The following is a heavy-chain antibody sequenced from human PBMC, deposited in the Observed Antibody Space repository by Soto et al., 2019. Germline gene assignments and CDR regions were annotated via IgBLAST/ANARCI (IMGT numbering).Heavy chain of an antibody. V-gene: IGHV3-23*01. CDR2: ISGSGGST. Sequence: PGGSLRLSWAASGFTFSSYAMSWVRPAPGKGLEWVSAISGSGGSTYYADSVKGRFTISRDNSKNTLYLQMSSLRAEDTAVYYCAKEGSAARSYGMDVWGQGTTVTVSS. CDR3: AKEGSAARSYGMDV. D-gene: IGHD6-6*01. J-gene: IGHJ6*02. CDR1: GFTFSSYA.